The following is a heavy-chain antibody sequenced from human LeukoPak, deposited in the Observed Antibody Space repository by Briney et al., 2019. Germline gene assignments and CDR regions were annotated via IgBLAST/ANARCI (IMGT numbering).Heavy chain of an antibody. D-gene: IGHD4-17*01. Sequence: SETLSLTCTVSGGSISSSSYCWGWIRQPPGKGLEWIGSICYSGSTFYNPSLKSRVTLSVDTSKNQFSLKLSSVTAADTAVYYCARATYGSVFFDYWGQGTLVTVSP. J-gene: IGHJ4*02. CDR3: ARATYGSVFFDY. CDR2: ICYSGST. V-gene: IGHV4-39*01. CDR1: GGSISSSSYC.